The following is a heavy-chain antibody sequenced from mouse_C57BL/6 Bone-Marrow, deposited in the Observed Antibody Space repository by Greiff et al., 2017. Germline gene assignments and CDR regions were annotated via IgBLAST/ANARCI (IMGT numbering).Heavy chain of an antibody. D-gene: IGHD2-14*01. Sequence: EVMLVESGGGLVKPGGSLKLSCAASGFTFSSYTMSWVRQTPEKRLEWVATISGGGGNTYYPDSVKGRFTISRDNAKNTLYLQMSSLRAEDTALYYCARRYGYDGNYFDYWGQGTTLTVSS. CDR3: ARRYGYDGNYFDY. J-gene: IGHJ2*01. CDR1: GFTFSSYT. CDR2: ISGGGGNT. V-gene: IGHV5-9*01.